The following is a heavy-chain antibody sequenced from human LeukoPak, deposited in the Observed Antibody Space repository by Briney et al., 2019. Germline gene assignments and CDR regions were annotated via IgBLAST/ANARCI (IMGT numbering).Heavy chain of an antibody. V-gene: IGHV3-7*01. D-gene: IGHD5/OR15-5a*01. CDR3: ARDKVSGPTLLDY. CDR2: IKQDGSEF. Sequence: QAGGSLRLSCAASRFTFSSYSMSWVRQVPGKGLEWVANIKQDGSEFYYVDSVKGRFTISRDNAKNSLFLQMNSLRVDDTAVYYCARDKVSGPTLLDYWGQGTLVTVSS. J-gene: IGHJ4*02. CDR1: RFTFSSYS.